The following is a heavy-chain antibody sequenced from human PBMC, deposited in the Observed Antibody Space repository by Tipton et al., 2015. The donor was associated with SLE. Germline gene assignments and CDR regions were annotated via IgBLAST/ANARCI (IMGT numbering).Heavy chain of an antibody. V-gene: IGHV4-34*01. Sequence: TLSLTCAVYGESFSGYYWTWIRQPLGKGLEWIGEVDPSGSTNYNPSLRSRVTISVDTSKNQFSLKLSSVTAADTAVYYCARDCGGSDAFDIWGQGTMVTVSS. D-gene: IGHD2-21*01. CDR3: ARDCGGSDAFDI. CDR2: VDPSGST. CDR1: GESFSGYY. J-gene: IGHJ3*02.